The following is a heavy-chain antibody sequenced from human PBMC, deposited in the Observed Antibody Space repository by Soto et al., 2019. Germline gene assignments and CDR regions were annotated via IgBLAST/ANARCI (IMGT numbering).Heavy chain of an antibody. J-gene: IGHJ6*02. CDR3: ARGTTTSAFSAMDV. V-gene: IGHV3-30-3*01. Sequence: QVQLVESGGGVVQPGRFLRLSCAASGFTFSNNAMDWVRQAPGKGLEWVAVISYDGSNKYIAESVKGRFTISRDNSKNTLFLQMISLRADDTAVYYCARGTTTSAFSAMDVWGQGTTVTVSS. CDR2: ISYDGSNK. CDR1: GFTFSNNA. D-gene: IGHD1-1*01.